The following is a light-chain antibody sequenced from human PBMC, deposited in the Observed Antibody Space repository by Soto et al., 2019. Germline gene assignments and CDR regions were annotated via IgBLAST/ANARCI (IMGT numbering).Light chain of an antibody. CDR1: QSVSSN. V-gene: IGKV3-15*01. CDR3: QQYNTWPPIP. J-gene: IGKJ5*01. CDR2: GAS. Sequence: EIVSAQSPPTLSVKQGERATISCRPSQSVSSNLAWYQQNPGQAPRLLIYGASTRATGIPARFSGSVSGTEFTLTISSLQSEDFAVYYWQQYNTWPPIPFGQGTRLAIK.